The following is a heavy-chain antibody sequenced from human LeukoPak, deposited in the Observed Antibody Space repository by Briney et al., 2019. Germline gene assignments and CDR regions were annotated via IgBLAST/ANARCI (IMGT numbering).Heavy chain of an antibody. J-gene: IGHJ4*02. Sequence: GGSLRLSCVAAGFTFSKYCMHWVRQAPGKGLEWLAIIWYDGHNKYYADSVKGRFTISRDNSKNTLFLEMTDLRGEDTAVYYCAREWGLIAVAGGPGYWGQGALVTVSS. CDR3: AREWGLIAVAGGPGY. V-gene: IGHV3-33*01. D-gene: IGHD6-19*01. CDR1: GFTFSKYC. CDR2: IWYDGHNK.